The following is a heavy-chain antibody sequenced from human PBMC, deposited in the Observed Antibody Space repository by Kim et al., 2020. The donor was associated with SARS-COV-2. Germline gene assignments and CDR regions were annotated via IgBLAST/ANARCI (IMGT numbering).Heavy chain of an antibody. D-gene: IGHD6-19*01. V-gene: IGHV4-34*01. CDR3: AREGRQWLVRGQYNWFDP. J-gene: IGHJ5*02. Sequence: KSRVTISVDTSKNQFSLERSSVTAADTAVYYCAREGRQWLVRGQYNWFDPWGQGTLVTVSS.